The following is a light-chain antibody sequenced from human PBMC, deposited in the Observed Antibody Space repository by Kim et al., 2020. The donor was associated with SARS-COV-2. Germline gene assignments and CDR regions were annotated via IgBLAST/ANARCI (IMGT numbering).Light chain of an antibody. CDR1: RSNIGEET. Sequence: SVTISCSGSRSNIGEETVNWYQQVPGTAPKLLMYNNNERPSGVPDRFSGSKSGTSASLAINGLQSEDAADYYCAAWDDSLDTWVFGGGTQLTVL. V-gene: IGLV1-44*01. CDR3: AAWDDSLDTWV. J-gene: IGLJ3*02. CDR2: NNN.